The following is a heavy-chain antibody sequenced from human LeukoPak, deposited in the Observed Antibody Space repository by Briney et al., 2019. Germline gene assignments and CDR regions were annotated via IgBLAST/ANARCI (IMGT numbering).Heavy chain of an antibody. CDR3: VREGEYGEAYY. CDR1: GGSSVSSGGYY. Sequence: SSQTLSLTCTVSGGSSVSSGGYYWTWIRQHPEKGLEWIGYFYYRASYNPSLKGRVSISIDTSKNQFSLRLTSVTAADTALYYCVREGEYGEAYYWGQGIQVIVSA. J-gene: IGHJ4*02. V-gene: IGHV4-31*03. D-gene: IGHD4-17*01. CDR2: FYYRA.